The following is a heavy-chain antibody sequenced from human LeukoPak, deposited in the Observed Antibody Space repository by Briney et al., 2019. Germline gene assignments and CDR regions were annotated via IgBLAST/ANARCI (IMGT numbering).Heavy chain of an antibody. CDR1: GYTFTSYD. J-gene: IGHJ3*02. Sequence: ASVKVSCKASGYTFTSYDINWVRQATGQGIEWMGWMNPNSGNTGYAQKFQGRVTMTRNTSISTAYMELSSLRSEDTAVYYCASTLGYCSSTSCYLSAFDIWGQGTMVTVSS. D-gene: IGHD2-2*01. CDR3: ASTLGYCSSTSCYLSAFDI. CDR2: MNPNSGNT. V-gene: IGHV1-8*01.